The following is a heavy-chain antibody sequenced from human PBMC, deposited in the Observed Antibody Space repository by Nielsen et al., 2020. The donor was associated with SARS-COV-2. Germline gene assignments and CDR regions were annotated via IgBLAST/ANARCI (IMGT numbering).Heavy chain of an antibody. Sequence: ASVKVSCKASGYTFTGYYMHWVRQAPGQGLEWMGWINPNSGGTNYAQKFQGWVTMTRDTSISTAYMELSRLRSDDTAVYYCARDRRSHYYGTDVWGQGTTVTVSS. J-gene: IGHJ6*02. D-gene: IGHD4-17*01. CDR2: INPNSGGT. CDR3: ARDRRSHYYGTDV. V-gene: IGHV1-2*04. CDR1: GYTFTGYY.